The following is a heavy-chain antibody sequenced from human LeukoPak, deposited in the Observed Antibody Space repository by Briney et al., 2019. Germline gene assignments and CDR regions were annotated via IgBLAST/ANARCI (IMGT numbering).Heavy chain of an antibody. CDR1: GGSISSYY. D-gene: IGHD3-22*01. J-gene: IGHJ4*02. Sequence: PSETLSLTCTVSGGSISSYYWSWIRQPPGKGLEWIGFIYYSGSTNYNPSLKSRVTLSVDTSKNQFSLKLSSVTAADTAVYYCARHAYHYDSSFDNWGRGTLVTVSS. CDR3: ARHAYHYDSSFDN. V-gene: IGHV4-59*08. CDR2: IYYSGST.